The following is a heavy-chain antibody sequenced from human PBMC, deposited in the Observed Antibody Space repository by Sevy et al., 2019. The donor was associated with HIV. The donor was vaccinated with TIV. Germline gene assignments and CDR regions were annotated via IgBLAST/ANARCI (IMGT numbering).Heavy chain of an antibody. CDR3: GRLTKWMAFLYFEY. Sequence: ASVKVSCKTSGYEFTNFGISWVRQAPGQGLEWMGWISPYNGNTNYAQNFPGRVTLTTDTSTSTAYMEVRSLRSDDTAVYYCGRLTKWMAFLYFEYWGQGTLVTVSS. CDR2: ISPYNGNT. V-gene: IGHV1-18*01. J-gene: IGHJ4*02. D-gene: IGHD6-19*01. CDR1: GYEFTNFG.